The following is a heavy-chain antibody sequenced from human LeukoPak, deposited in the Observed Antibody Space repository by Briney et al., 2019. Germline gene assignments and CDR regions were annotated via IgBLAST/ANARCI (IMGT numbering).Heavy chain of an antibody. CDR1: GFTFSSYG. CDR3: ARGVNYDSSGYAY. Sequence: GGSLRLSCAASGFTFSSYGMHWVRQAPGKGLEWVAVIWYGGSNKYYADSVKGRFTISRDNSKNTLYLQMNSLRAEDTAVYYCARGVNYDSSGYAYWGQGTLVTVSS. V-gene: IGHV3-33*08. CDR2: IWYGGSNK. J-gene: IGHJ4*02. D-gene: IGHD3-22*01.